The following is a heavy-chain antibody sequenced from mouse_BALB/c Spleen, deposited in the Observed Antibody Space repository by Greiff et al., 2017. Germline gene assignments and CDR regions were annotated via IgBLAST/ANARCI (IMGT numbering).Heavy chain of an antibody. CDR3: ARIYGNWYFDV. V-gene: IGHV1-7*01. CDR1: GYTFTSYW. CDR2: INPSTGYT. D-gene: IGHD2-1*01. J-gene: IGHJ1*01. Sequence: QVQLKESGAELAKPGASVKMSCKASGYTFTSYWMHWVKQRPGQGLEWIGYINPSTGYTEYNQKFKDKATLTADKSSSTAYMQLSSLTSEDSAVYYCARIYGNWYFDVWGAGTTVTVSS.